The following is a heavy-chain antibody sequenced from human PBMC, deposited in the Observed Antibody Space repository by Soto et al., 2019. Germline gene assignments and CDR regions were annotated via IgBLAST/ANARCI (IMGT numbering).Heavy chain of an antibody. V-gene: IGHV3-23*01. Sequence: GGSLRLSCAASGFTFSIYAMSWFRQAPGKGLEWVSAISGSGGSTYYADSVKGRFTISRDNSKSTLYLQMNSLRAEDTAVYYCASLYYYDSSGPTPPDAFDIWGQGTMVTVSS. J-gene: IGHJ3*02. CDR2: ISGSGGST. CDR1: GFTFSIYA. CDR3: ASLYYYDSSGPTPPDAFDI. D-gene: IGHD3-22*01.